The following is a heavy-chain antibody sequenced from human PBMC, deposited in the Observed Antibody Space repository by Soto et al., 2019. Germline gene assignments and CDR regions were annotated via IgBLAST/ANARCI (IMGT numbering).Heavy chain of an antibody. V-gene: IGHV1-69*12. CDR1: GGTFSSYA. Sequence: QVQLVQSGAEVKKPGSSVKVSCKASGGTFSSYAISWVRQAPGQGLEWMGGIIPIFGTANYAQKFQGRVTITADESTSTAYMELSSLRSEDTAVYYCAGGGGDSSSWYEEGKFAYWGQGTLVTVSS. J-gene: IGHJ4*02. CDR2: IIPIFGTA. CDR3: AGGGGDSSSWYEEGKFAY. D-gene: IGHD6-13*01.